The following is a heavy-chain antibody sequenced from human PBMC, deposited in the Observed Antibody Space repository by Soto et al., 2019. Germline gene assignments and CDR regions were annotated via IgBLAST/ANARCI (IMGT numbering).Heavy chain of an antibody. CDR1: GDTFSSYA. D-gene: IGHD1-26*01. V-gene: IGHV1-69*12. Sequence: QVQLVQSGAEVKKPGSSVKVSCKASGDTFSSYAISWVRQAPGQGLQWMGGIISIFGTADYAQKFQGRVTITADESTSTAYMELSSLRSEDTAVYYCASHSGSSPEGRYYYGMDVWGQGTTVTVSS. CDR3: ASHSGSSPEGRYYYGMDV. CDR2: IISIFGTA. J-gene: IGHJ6*02.